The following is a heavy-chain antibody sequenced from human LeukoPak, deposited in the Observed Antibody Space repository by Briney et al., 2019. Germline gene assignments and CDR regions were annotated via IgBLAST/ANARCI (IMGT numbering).Heavy chain of an antibody. Sequence: SQTLSLTCAISGDSVSSNSAAWNWIRQSPSRGLEWLGRTYYRSKWYNDYAVSVKSRITINPDTSKNQFSLQLNSVTPEDTAVYYCARGRAVLRFLEWLTPSASPYYYYYYMDVWGKGTTVTVSS. CDR1: GDSVSSNSAA. D-gene: IGHD3-3*01. V-gene: IGHV6-1*01. J-gene: IGHJ6*03. CDR2: TYYRSKWYN. CDR3: ARGRAVLRFLEWLTPSASPYYYYYYMDV.